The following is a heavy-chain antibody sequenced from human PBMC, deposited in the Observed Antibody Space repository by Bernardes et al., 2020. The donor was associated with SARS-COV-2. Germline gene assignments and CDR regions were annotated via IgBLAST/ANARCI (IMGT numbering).Heavy chain of an antibody. V-gene: IGHV3-13*01. CDR3: VRGAEGFDP. CDR1: GFTFSTYD. CDR2: IGTAGGT. Sequence: GGSLRLSCAASGFTFSTYDMHWVRQVTGKGLEWVSGIGTAGGTFYLGSVKGRFTISRENANNSLYLQMNSLRAGDTAVYYCVRGAEGFDPWGQGTQVTVFS. J-gene: IGHJ5*02.